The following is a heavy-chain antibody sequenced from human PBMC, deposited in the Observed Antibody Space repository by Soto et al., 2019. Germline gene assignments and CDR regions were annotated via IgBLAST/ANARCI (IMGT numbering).Heavy chain of an antibody. CDR2: IWYDGSNK. V-gene: IGHV3-33*01. D-gene: IGHD3-16*01. J-gene: IGHJ1*01. CDR3: ARGAGGRWKSAEYFQH. CDR1: GFTFSSYG. Sequence: GGSLRLSCAASGFTFSSYGMHWVRQAPGKGLEWVAVIWYDGSNKYYADSVKGRFTISRDNSKNTLYLQMNSLRAEDTAVYYCARGAGGRWKSAEYFQHWGQGTLVTVSS.